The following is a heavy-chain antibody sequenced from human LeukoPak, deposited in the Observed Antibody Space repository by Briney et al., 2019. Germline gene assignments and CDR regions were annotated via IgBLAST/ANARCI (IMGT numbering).Heavy chain of an antibody. CDR1: GGSISSYY. J-gene: IGHJ4*02. D-gene: IGHD3-22*01. V-gene: IGHV4-4*07. CDR3: GRDNRYYDSRKIFDY. Sequence: SETLSLTCTVSGGSISSYYWSWIRQPAGKGLEWIGRIYTSGSTNYNPSLKSRVTMSVDTSKNQFSLKLSSVTAADTAVYYCGRDNRYYDSRKIFDYWGQGTLVTVSS. CDR2: IYTSGST.